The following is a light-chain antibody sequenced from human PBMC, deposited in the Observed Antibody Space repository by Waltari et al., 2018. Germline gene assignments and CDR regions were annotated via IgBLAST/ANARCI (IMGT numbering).Light chain of an antibody. CDR2: AAS. CDR3: QQSYNTPRT. CDR1: QSISTY. V-gene: IGKV1-39*01. J-gene: IGKJ1*01. Sequence: DFQMTFSRASLSASVGYGVTLTCRASQSISTYFNWYQQKPGKAPKLLIYAASSLQSGVPSRFSGSGSGTDFTLTVSSLQPEDFATYYCQQSYNTPRTFGQGTKVEIK.